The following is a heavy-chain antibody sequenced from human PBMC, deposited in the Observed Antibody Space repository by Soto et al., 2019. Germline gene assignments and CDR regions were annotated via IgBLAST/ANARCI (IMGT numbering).Heavy chain of an antibody. D-gene: IGHD3-16*01. J-gene: IGHJ6*02. CDR3: ARPLRDYYYYGMDV. CDR2: ISWNSGSI. CDR1: GFTFDDYA. V-gene: IGHV3-9*01. Sequence: GGSLRLSCAASGFTFDDYAMHWVRQAPGKGLEWVSGISWNSGSIGYADSVKGRFTISRDNAKNSLYLQMSSLRAEDTALYYCARPLRDYYYYGMDVWGQGTTVTVSS.